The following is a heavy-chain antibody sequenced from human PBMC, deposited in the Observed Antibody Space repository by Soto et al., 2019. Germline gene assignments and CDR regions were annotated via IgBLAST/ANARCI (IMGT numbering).Heavy chain of an antibody. Sequence: ASVKVSCKTSGYTFTSYSISWVRQAPGQGLEWMGWISAHNGNTNYAQHPQGRVTITADESTSTAYMELSSLRSEDTAVYYCARAGVAGYFVYLGQGTLVAVFS. CDR1: GYTFTSYS. CDR3: ARAGVAGYFVY. D-gene: IGHD6-19*01. CDR2: ISAHNGNT. V-gene: IGHV1-18*01. J-gene: IGHJ4*02.